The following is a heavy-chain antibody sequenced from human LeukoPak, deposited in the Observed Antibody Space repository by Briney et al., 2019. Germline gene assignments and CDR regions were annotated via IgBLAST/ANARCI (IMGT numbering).Heavy chain of an antibody. CDR1: GYTFTSYG. CDR2: INAYNGNT. CDR3: ARGRVGAPFDY. V-gene: IGHV1-18*01. Sequence: AAVEVSFKASGYTFTSYGISWGRPAPGQGLGWMGWINAYNGNTNYAQKLQGRVTMTTDTSTSTAYMELRSLRSDDTAVYYCARGRVGAPFDYWGQGTLVTVSS. D-gene: IGHD1-26*01. J-gene: IGHJ4*02.